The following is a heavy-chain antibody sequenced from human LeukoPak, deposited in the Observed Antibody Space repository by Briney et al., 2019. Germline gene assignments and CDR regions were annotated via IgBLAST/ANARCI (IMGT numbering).Heavy chain of an antibody. J-gene: IGHJ4*02. V-gene: IGHV1-24*01. D-gene: IGHD4-11*01. CDR2: FDPEDGET. CDR3: ATDADPDRQYYFDY. CDR1: RDIFTSYY. Sequence: ASVKVSCKASRDIFTSYYIHWVRQAPGQGLEWMGGFDPEDGETIYAQKFQGRVTMTEDTSTDTAYMELSSLRSEDTAVYYCATDADPDRQYYFDYWGQGTLVTVSS.